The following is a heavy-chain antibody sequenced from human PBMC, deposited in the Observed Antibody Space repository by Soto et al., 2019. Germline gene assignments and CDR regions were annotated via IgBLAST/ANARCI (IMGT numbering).Heavy chain of an antibody. CDR1: GFSLNTRGVG. D-gene: IGHD6-19*01. Sequence: QITLKESGPALVKPTQTLTLTCTFSGFSLNTRGVGVGWIRQPPGKALEWLALIYWDDDMRYSPSLKGRLTITTDTSNNQVVLTMTNMDPVDTATYYCARDSSGWFGFDYWGQGTLVTVSS. V-gene: IGHV2-5*02. J-gene: IGHJ4*02. CDR2: IYWDDDM. CDR3: ARDSSGWFGFDY.